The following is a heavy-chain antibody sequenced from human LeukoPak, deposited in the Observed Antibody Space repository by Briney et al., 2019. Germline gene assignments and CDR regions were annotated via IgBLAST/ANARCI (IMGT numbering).Heavy chain of an antibody. CDR1: GYTFTGYY. J-gene: IGHJ4*02. CDR3: ARDVGEYCSSTNCYASHY. CDR2: INPNNGGT. V-gene: IGHV1-2*02. D-gene: IGHD2-2*01. Sequence: ASVKVSCKASGYTFTGYYIHWVRQAPGQGLEWMGWINPNNGGTNYAQKFQVGVTMTRDTSITTAYMELSSLRSDDTAVYYCARDVGEYCSSTNCYASHYWGQGTLVTVSS.